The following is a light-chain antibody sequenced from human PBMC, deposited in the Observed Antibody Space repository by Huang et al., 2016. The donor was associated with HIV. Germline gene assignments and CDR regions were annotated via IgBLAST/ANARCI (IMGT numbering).Light chain of an antibody. V-gene: IGKV1-5*03. Sequence: DIQMTQSPSTLSAFVGDRLTTTCRASQNISSWVTWYQQKPGKAPKLLIDKISSLESGVPSRFSGSGSGTEFTLTISSLQPDDIGTYYCQYGETFGQGTKVEIK. CDR1: QNISSW. J-gene: IGKJ1*01. CDR3: QYGET. CDR2: KIS.